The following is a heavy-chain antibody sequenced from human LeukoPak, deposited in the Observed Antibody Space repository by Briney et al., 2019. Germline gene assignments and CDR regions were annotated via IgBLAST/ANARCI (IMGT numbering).Heavy chain of an antibody. V-gene: IGHV3-23*01. Sequence: GGSLRLSCAASGFTFSSYAMTWVRQAPGKGLEWVSGISHSGGSTYYADSVKGRFTISRDNSKNTLYLQMNSLRAEDTAVYYCAKESPSITMIVVVTFFDYWGQGTLVTVSS. CDR2: ISHSGGST. D-gene: IGHD3-22*01. CDR1: GFTFSSYA. J-gene: IGHJ4*02. CDR3: AKESPSITMIVVVTFFDY.